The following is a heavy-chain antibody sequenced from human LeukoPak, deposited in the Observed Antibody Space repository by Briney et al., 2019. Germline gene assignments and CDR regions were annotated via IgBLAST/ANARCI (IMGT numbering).Heavy chain of an antibody. V-gene: IGHV3-23*01. J-gene: IGHJ4*02. D-gene: IGHD6-19*01. CDR2: ISGSGGST. CDR1: GFTFSSYA. CDR3: AKYARQWLVRAIDY. Sequence: AGGSLRLSCAASGFTFSSYAMSWVRQAPGKGLGWVSAISGSGGSTYYADSVKGRFTISRDNSKNTLYLQMNSLRAEDTAVYYCAKYARQWLVRAIDYWGQGTLVTVSS.